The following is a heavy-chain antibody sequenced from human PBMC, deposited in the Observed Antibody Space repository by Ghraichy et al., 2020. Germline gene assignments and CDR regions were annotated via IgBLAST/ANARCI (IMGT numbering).Heavy chain of an antibody. V-gene: IGHV3-7*01. J-gene: IGHJ5*01. Sequence: GGSLRLSCAASGFTFSTYWMTWVRQAPGKGLEWVASIKQDGSEKYYVDSVKGRFTISRDNAKNSLSLQMNSLRAEDTDVYYCGRGVDSWGQGTLVTVSS. CDR1: GFTFSTYW. CDR3: GRGVDS. CDR2: IKQDGSEK.